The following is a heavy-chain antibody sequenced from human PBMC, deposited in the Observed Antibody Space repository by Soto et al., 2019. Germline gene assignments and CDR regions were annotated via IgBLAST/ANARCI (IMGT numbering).Heavy chain of an antibody. Sequence: QVLLLQSGAEVKKPGASVKVSCKASGYTFSGFYMHWVRQAPGQGLEWMGWINPNSGSTKSAEKFQGRVTMTRDTSISTAYMELSRLTSDDTAVYYCASAAVTGTAGLDFWGQGTQVTVSS. J-gene: IGHJ4*02. D-gene: IGHD6-19*01. CDR2: INPNSGST. CDR1: GYTFSGFY. CDR3: ASAAVTGTAGLDF. V-gene: IGHV1-2*02.